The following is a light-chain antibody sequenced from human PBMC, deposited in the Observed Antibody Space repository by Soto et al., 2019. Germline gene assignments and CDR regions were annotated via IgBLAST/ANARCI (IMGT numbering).Light chain of an antibody. CDR3: QQSDNNPLT. CDR2: ATS. J-gene: IGKJ4*01. Sequence: DIQMTQSPSSLSASVGDRVTITCRASQTISTYLNWYQQKLGKGPKLLIHATSSLQSRVPSRFRGSRYGTNFTLNINHLQPEDFATYYCQQSDNNPLTYGGGSKVEIK. CDR1: QTISTY. V-gene: IGKV1-39*01.